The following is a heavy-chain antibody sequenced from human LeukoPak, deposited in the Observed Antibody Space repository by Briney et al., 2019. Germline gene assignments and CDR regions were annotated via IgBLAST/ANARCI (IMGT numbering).Heavy chain of an antibody. V-gene: IGHV4-59*01. CDR3: ARYIWGSYPTFEDY. D-gene: IGHD3-16*02. Sequence: PSETLSLTCTVSGGSISSYYWSWLRQPPGKGLEWIGYISYSGSTNYNPSLKSRVTISVDTSKNQLSLKLSSVTAADTAVYYCARYIWGSYPTFEDYWGQGSLVTVSS. CDR2: ISYSGST. J-gene: IGHJ4*02. CDR1: GGSISSYY.